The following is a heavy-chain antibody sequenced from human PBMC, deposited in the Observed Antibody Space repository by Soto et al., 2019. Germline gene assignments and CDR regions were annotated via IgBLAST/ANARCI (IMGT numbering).Heavy chain of an antibody. CDR3: ARLVAAGITYYFDS. CDR2: IYWDDDK. CDR1: AFSLSTSGVG. J-gene: IGHJ4*02. Sequence: SGPTLVNPTQTLTLTCTFSAFSLSTSGVGVGWIRQPPGKALEWLTFIYWDDDKRYSPSLKSRLTITKDTSKNQVVLTMTNVDPVDTATYYCARLVAAGITYYFDSWGQGTLVTVSS. V-gene: IGHV2-5*02. D-gene: IGHD2-21*01.